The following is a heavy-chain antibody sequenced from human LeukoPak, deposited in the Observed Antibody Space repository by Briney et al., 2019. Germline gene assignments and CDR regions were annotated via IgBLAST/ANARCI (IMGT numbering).Heavy chain of an antibody. D-gene: IGHD5-12*01. CDR2: IYYRGST. V-gene: IGHV4-59*01. CDR3: ASSWDSGYAY. Sequence: SETLSLTCTVSGGSISSYYWSWIRQPPGKGLEWIGYIYYRGSTNYNPSLKSRVTISVDTSKNQFSLKLSSVTAADTAVYYCASSWDSGYAYWGQGTLVTVSS. CDR1: GGSISSYY. J-gene: IGHJ4*02.